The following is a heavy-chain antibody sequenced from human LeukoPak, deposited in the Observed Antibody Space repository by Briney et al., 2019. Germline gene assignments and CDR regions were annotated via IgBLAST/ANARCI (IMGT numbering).Heavy chain of an antibody. D-gene: IGHD6-13*01. Sequence: PSETLSLTCTVSGVSISSGDYYWSWIRQPPGKGLEWIGYIYYSGSTYYNPSLKSRVTISVDTSKNQLSLKLSSVTAADTAVYYCARGGVAAAGKVRYGTDVWGKGTTVTVSS. CDR1: GVSISSGDYY. V-gene: IGHV4-30-4*01. CDR2: IYYSGST. J-gene: IGHJ6*04. CDR3: ARGGVAAAGKVRYGTDV.